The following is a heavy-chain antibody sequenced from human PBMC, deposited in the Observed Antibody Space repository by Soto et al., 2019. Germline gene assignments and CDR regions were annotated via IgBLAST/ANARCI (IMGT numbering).Heavy chain of an antibody. V-gene: IGHV1-8*01. Sequence: QVQLVQSGAEVKKPGASVKVPCKASGYTFTSYDINWVRQATGQGLEWMGWMNPNSGNTGYAPKFQGRVPMTRNTSMSTAYMELSSLRSEDTAVYYCSREVNFYGLDVWGQGTTVTVSS. CDR3: SREVNFYGLDV. J-gene: IGHJ6*02. CDR2: MNPNSGNT. CDR1: GYTFTSYD.